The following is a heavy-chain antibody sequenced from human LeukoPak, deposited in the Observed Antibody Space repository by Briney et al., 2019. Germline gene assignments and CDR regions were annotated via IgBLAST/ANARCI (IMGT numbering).Heavy chain of an antibody. CDR1: GGSINNYY. CDR2: IYYSGST. J-gene: IGHJ4*02. Sequence: SETLSLTCTVSGGSINNYYWSWVRRPPGKGLEWIGHIYYSGSTNYNPSLKSRVTISVDTSKNQFSLKLSSVTAADTAVYYCARGREVVAANTFDYWGQGTLVTVSS. CDR3: ARGREVVAANTFDY. V-gene: IGHV4-59*01. D-gene: IGHD2-15*01.